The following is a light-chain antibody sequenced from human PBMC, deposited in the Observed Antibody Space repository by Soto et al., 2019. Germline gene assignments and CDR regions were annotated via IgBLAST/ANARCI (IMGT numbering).Light chain of an antibody. CDR1: QSVSSSY. CDR3: QQYGSSPLVT. J-gene: IGKJ5*01. CDR2: GAS. V-gene: IGKV3-20*01. Sequence: EIVLTQSPGTLSLSPGERATHSCRASQSVSSSYLTWYQQKPGQAPRLLIYGASSRATGIPDRFSGSGSGTDLTLTISRLEPEDFAVYYCQQYGSSPLVTFGQGTRLEI.